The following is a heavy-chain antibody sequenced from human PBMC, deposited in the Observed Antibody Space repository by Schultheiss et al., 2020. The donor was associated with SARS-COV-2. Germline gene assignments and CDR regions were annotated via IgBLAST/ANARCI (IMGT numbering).Heavy chain of an antibody. Sequence: GGSLRLSCAASGFTFSRYSMNWVRQAPGKGLEWVSVIYSGGSTYYADSVKGRFTISRDNSKNTLYLQMNSLRAEDTAVYYCARGRIAAAGLYYYGMDVWGQGTTVTVSS. CDR3: ARGRIAAAGLYYYGMDV. J-gene: IGHJ6*02. CDR2: IYSGGST. D-gene: IGHD6-13*01. V-gene: IGHV3-53*03. CDR1: GFTFSRYS.